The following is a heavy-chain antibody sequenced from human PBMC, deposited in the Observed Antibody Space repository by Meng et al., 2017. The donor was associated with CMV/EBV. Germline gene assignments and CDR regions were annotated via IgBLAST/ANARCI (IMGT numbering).Heavy chain of an antibody. D-gene: IGHD2-2*01. Sequence: ASVKVSCKASGYTFTGYYMHWVRQAPGQGLERMGWINPNSGGTNYAQKFQGRVTMTRDTSISTAYMELSRLRSDDTAVYYCAREVVPAAILSFRYYGMDVWGQGTTVTVSS. CDR1: GYTFTGYY. CDR2: INPNSGGT. V-gene: IGHV1-2*02. J-gene: IGHJ6*02. CDR3: AREVVPAAILSFRYYGMDV.